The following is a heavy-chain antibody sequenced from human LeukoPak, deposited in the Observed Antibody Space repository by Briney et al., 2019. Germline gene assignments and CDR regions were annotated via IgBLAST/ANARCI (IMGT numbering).Heavy chain of an antibody. CDR2: IYHSGST. V-gene: IGHV4-59*01. CDR3: ARGGAARLHFQN. CDR1: GGPISTYY. J-gene: IGHJ1*01. Sequence: SETLSLTCTVSGGPISTYYWNWIRQPPGKGLEWIGYIYHSGSTNYNPSLQSRVTISVDTSKNQSSLNLNSVTAADTAVYYCARGGAARLHFQNWGQGTLVTVSS. D-gene: IGHD6-6*01.